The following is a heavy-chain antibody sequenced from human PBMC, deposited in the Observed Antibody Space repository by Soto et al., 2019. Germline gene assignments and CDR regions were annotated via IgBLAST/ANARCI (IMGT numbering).Heavy chain of an antibody. V-gene: IGHV1-69*02. CDR2: IIPILGIA. CDR1: GGTFSSYT. Sequence: SVKVSCKASGGTFSSYTISWVRQAPGQGLEWMGRIIPILGIANYAQKFQGRVTITADKSTSTAYMELSSLRSEDTAVYYCSCYCSGGSCYPERDAFDIWGQGTMVTVSS. J-gene: IGHJ3*02. CDR3: SCYCSGGSCYPERDAFDI. D-gene: IGHD2-15*01.